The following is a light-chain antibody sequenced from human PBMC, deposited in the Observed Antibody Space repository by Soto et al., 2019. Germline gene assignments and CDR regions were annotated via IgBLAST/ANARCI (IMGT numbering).Light chain of an antibody. CDR2: DVS. CDR3: QQYNTFWT. J-gene: IGKJ1*01. V-gene: IGKV1-5*01. Sequence: DIQMTQSPSTLSASVGDRVTITCRASQSISTWLAWYQQKPGKAPKLLIYDVSSLESGVPSRFSGSGSGTEFTLTISSLQPDDFATYYCQQYNTFWTVGQGTKVDSK. CDR1: QSISTW.